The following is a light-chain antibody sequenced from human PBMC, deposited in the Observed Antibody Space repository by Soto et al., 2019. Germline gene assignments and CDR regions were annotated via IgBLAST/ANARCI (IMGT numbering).Light chain of an antibody. CDR3: QQRSDWPLT. V-gene: IGKV3-11*01. J-gene: IGKJ4*01. CDR1: QSVSSY. CDR2: DAS. Sequence: EIVLTQSPTTLSLSLGERATLSCRASQSVSSYFAWYQQKPGQAPRLLIYDASTRAAGIPARFSGSGSGTDFTLTISSLEPEDFAVYYCQQRSDWPLTFGGGTKVEIK.